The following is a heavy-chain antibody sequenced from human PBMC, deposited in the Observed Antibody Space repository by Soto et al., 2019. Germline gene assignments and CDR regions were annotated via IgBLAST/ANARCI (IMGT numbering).Heavy chain of an antibody. CDR1: GYTFTTHA. V-gene: IGHV1-3*04. CDR3: ARDFESSGYYYSLPDHYGMDV. Sequence: ASVKVSCKASGYTFTTHAVHWVRQAPGQGLEWMGLINIGNGNTQYSQNFQGRVTIARDTSATTVYMEVSSLRSEDTAVYYCARDFESSGYYYSLPDHYGMDVWGQGTTVTVSS. CDR2: INIGNGNT. J-gene: IGHJ6*02. D-gene: IGHD3-22*01.